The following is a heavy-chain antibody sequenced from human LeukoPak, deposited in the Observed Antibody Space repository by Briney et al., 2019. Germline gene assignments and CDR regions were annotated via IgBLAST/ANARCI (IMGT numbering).Heavy chain of an antibody. Sequence: SETLSLTCAVSSGPISSDYWSWLRQSPGKGLEWLGSTYYSGSGTTNYNPSLKSRVTMSIDRSKSLFSLRLSSVTAADTAVYYCARDMSQKWFYYWGQGALVTVSS. CDR1: SGPISSDY. D-gene: IGHD3-22*01. CDR3: ARDMSQKWFYY. V-gene: IGHV4-59*01. J-gene: IGHJ4*02. CDR2: TYYSGSGTT.